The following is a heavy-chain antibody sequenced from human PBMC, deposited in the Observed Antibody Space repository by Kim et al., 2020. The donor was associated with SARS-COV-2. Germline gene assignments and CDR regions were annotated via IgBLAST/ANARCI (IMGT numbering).Heavy chain of an antibody. CDR2: IYHSGST. J-gene: IGHJ4*02. CDR3: ARSPMIVAPDY. V-gene: IGHV4-38-2*02. Sequence: SETLSLTCTVSGYSISSGYYWGWIRQPPGKGLEWIGSIYHSGSTYYNPSLKSRVTISVDTSKNQFSLKLSSVTADTAVYYCARSPMIVAPDYWGQGTLVTVSS. D-gene: IGHD3-22*01. CDR1: GYSISSGYY.